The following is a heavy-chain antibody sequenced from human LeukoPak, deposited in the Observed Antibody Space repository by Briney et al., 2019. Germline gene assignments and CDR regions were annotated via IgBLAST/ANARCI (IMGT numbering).Heavy chain of an antibody. V-gene: IGHV1-69*06. D-gene: IGHD2-2*01. CDR2: IIPIFGTA. Sequence: ASVKVSCKASGYSFTNYYIHWMRQAPGQGLEWMGGIIPIFGTANYAQKFQGRVTITADKSTSTAYMELSSLRSEDTAVYYCARDRASTAFDIWGQGTMVTVSS. CDR1: GYSFTNYY. J-gene: IGHJ3*02. CDR3: ARDRASTAFDI.